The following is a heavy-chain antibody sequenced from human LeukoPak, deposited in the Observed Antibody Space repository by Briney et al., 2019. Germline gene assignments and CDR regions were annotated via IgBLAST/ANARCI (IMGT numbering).Heavy chain of an antibody. J-gene: IGHJ4*02. V-gene: IGHV4-34*01. Sequence: SETLSLTCAVYGGSFSGYYWSWIRQPPGKGLEWIGEINRSGSTNYNPSLKSRVTISVDTSKNQFSLKLSSVTAADTAVYYCARRPPRIAAAGTSDYWGQGTLVTVSS. CDR2: INRSGST. D-gene: IGHD6-13*01. CDR1: GGSFSGYY. CDR3: ARRPPRIAAAGTSDY.